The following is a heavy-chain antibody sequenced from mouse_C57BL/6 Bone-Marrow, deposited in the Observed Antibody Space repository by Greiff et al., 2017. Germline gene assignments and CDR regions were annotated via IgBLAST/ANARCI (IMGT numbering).Heavy chain of an antibody. J-gene: IGHJ1*03. V-gene: IGHV1-7*01. CDR3: ARRVHPSFDV. Sequence: VQVVESGAELAKPGASVKLSCKASGYTFTSYWMHWVKQRPGQGLEWIGYINPSSGYTKYNQKFKDKATLTADKSSSTAYMQLSSLTYEDSAVYYCARRVHPSFDVWGTGTTVTVSS. CDR1: GYTFTSYW. CDR2: INPSSGYT. D-gene: IGHD2-14*01.